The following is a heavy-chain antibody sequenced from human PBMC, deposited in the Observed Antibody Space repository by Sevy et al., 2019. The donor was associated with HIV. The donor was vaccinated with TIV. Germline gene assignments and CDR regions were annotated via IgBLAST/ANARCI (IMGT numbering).Heavy chain of an antibody. Sequence: SETLSLTCRVPGGSFNINNWSWTRHPPGKGLGGIGRIDGSGNTNYNPSLKSRVTMSLDTSKKQFSLKMNSVTAADTAVYYCARDWALGWFDPWGQGTLVTVSS. CDR3: ARDWALGWFDP. D-gene: IGHD3-16*01. CDR1: GGSFNINN. J-gene: IGHJ5*02. V-gene: IGHV4-4*07. CDR2: IDGSGNT.